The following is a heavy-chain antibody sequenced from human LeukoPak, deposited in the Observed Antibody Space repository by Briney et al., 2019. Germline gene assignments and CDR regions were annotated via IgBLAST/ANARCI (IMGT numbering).Heavy chain of an antibody. CDR2: ISGSGGSK. CDR1: GFTFSSYA. J-gene: IGHJ4*02. CDR3: AKDPLYYYDSSYFDY. V-gene: IGHV3-23*01. D-gene: IGHD3-22*01. Sequence: GGSLRLSCAASGFTFSSYAMSWVRQAPGKGLEWVSAISGSGGSKYYADSVKGRFTISRDNSKNTLYLQMNSLRAEDTAVYYCAKDPLYYYDSSYFDYWGQGTLVTVSS.